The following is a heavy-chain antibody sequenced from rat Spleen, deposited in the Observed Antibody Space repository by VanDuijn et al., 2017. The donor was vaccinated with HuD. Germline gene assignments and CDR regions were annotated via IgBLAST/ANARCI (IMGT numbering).Heavy chain of an antibody. CDR3: ARSYGGYTSNWFPY. CDR1: GFSLNNYG. Sequence: QVQLKESGPGLVQPSQTLSLTCTVSGFSLNNYGVFWVRQPPGRGLEWMGGIWGDGSTDYNSTLKSRLSISRDTSKNQVFLKMNSLQTDDTVIYFCARSYGGYTSNWFPYWGQGTLVTVSS. CDR2: IWGDGST. D-gene: IGHD1-11*01. J-gene: IGHJ3*01. V-gene: IGHV2-1*01.